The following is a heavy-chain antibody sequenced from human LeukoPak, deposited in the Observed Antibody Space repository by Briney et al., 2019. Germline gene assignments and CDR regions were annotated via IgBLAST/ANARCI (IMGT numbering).Heavy chain of an antibody. V-gene: IGHV3-33*06. CDR1: GFTFSSYG. D-gene: IGHD5-24*01. CDR2: IWYDGSNK. Sequence: GRSLRLSCGASGFTFSSYGMHWVRQAPGKGLEWVAVIWYDGSNKYYADSVKGRFTISRDNSKNTLYLQMNSLRAEDTAVYYCAKDKRRDGYIDYWGQGTLVTVSS. CDR3: AKDKRRDGYIDY. J-gene: IGHJ4*02.